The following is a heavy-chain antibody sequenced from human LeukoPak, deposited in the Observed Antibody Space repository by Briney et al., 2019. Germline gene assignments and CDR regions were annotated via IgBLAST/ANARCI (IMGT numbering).Heavy chain of an antibody. J-gene: IGHJ4*02. Sequence: GGSLRLSCAASGFTVSSNYMSWVRQAPGKGLEWVSVIYSGGSTYYADSVKGRFTISRDNSKNTLYLQMNSLRAEDTAVYYCAREGTHYDILTGYPNYDYWGQGTLVTVSS. D-gene: IGHD3-9*01. CDR2: IYSGGST. CDR1: GFTVSSNY. CDR3: AREGTHYDILTGYPNYDY. V-gene: IGHV3-66*01.